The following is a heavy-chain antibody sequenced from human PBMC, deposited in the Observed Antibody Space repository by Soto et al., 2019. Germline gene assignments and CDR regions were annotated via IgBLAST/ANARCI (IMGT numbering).Heavy chain of an antibody. CDR3: ASSYGDYVSY. J-gene: IGHJ4*02. CDR2: IYYSGST. CDR1: GGSISSSSYY. Sequence: SETLSLTCTVSGGSISSSSYYWGWIRQPSGKGLEWIGSIYYSGSTYYNPSPKSRVTISVDTSKNQFSLKLSSVTAADTAVYYCASSYGDYVSYWGQGTLVTVSS. V-gene: IGHV4-39*01. D-gene: IGHD4-17*01.